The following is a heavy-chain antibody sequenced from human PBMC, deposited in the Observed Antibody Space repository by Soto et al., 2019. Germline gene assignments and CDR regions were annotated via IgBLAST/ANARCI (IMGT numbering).Heavy chain of an antibody. V-gene: IGHV3-30*18. CDR1: GFTFSSYG. D-gene: IGHD6-19*01. CDR2: ISYDGSNK. J-gene: IGHJ3*02. Sequence: QVQLVESGGGVVQPERSLRLSCAASGFTFSSYGMHWVRQAPGKGLEWVAVISYDGSNKYYADSVKGRFTISRDNSKNTVYLQMDSLRAEDTAVYYCAKDHIRSGWYRGAFDIWGQGTMVTVSS. CDR3: AKDHIRSGWYRGAFDI.